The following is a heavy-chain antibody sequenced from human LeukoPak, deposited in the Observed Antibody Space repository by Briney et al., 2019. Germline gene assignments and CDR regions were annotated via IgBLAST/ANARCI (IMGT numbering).Heavy chain of an antibody. CDR3: ARGGDILTGYYNYYFDY. CDR1: GYTFTSHG. J-gene: IGHJ4*02. Sequence: GASVKVSCKASGYTFTSHGISWVRQAPGQGLEWMGWNSAYNGNTNYAQKLQGRVTMTTDTSTSTAYMELRSLRSDDTAVYYCARGGDILTGYYNYYFDYWGQGTLVTVSS. V-gene: IGHV1-18*01. CDR2: NSAYNGNT. D-gene: IGHD3-9*01.